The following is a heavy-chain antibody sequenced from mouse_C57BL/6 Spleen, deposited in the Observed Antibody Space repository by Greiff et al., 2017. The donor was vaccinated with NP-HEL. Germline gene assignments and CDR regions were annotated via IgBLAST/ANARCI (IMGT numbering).Heavy chain of an antibody. Sequence: QVQLQQSGPELVKPGASVKISCKASGYAFSSSWMNWVKQRPGKGLEWIGRIYPGDGATNYNGKFKGKATLTADKSSSTAYMQLSSLTSEDAAVYFCARYGFAYWGQGTLVTVSA. J-gene: IGHJ3*01. V-gene: IGHV1-82*01. CDR3: ARYGFAY. CDR2: IYPGDGAT. CDR1: GYAFSSSW.